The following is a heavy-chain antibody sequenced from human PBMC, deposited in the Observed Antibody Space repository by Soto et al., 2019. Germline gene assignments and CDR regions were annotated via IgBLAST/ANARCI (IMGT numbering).Heavy chain of an antibody. CDR1: GGTFSSYA. Sequence: SVKVSCKASGGTFSSYAISWVRQAPGQGLEWMGGIIPIFGTANYAQKFQGRVTITADESTSTAYMELSSLRSGDTAVYYCARASGYYFLPDYWGQGTLVTVSS. CDR3: ARASGYYFLPDY. J-gene: IGHJ4*02. V-gene: IGHV1-69*13. CDR2: IIPIFGTA. D-gene: IGHD3-3*01.